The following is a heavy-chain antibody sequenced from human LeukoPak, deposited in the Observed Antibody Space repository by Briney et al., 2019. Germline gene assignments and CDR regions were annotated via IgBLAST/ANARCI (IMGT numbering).Heavy chain of an antibody. V-gene: IGHV1-69*13. CDR3: ATRVGATGDYYYYYGMDV. Sequence: ASVKVSCKASGGTFSSYAISGVRQAPGQGLEWMGGIIPIFGTANYAQKFQGRVTITADESTSTAYMELSSLRSEDTAVYYCATRVGATGDYYYYYGMDVWGQGTTVTVSS. CDR1: GGTFSSYA. J-gene: IGHJ6*02. CDR2: IIPIFGTA. D-gene: IGHD1-26*01.